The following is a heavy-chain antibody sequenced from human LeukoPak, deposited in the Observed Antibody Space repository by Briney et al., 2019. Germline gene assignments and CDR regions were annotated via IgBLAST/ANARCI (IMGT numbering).Heavy chain of an antibody. J-gene: IGHJ4*02. CDR2: MNPNSGNT. CDR3: ARGGDIYSSSWYGY. Sequence: ASVKVSCKASGYTFTSYDINWVRQATGQGLEWMGGMNPNSGNTGYAQKFQGRVTITRNTSISTAYMELSSLRSEDTAVYYCARGGDIYSSSWYGYWGQGTLVTVCS. V-gene: IGHV1-8*03. D-gene: IGHD6-13*01. CDR1: GYTFTSYD.